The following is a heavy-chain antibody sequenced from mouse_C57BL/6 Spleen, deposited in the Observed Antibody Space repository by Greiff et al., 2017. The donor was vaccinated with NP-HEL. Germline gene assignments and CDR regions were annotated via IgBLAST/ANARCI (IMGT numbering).Heavy chain of an antibody. J-gene: IGHJ4*01. CDR3: ARSIVRYAMDY. V-gene: IGHV1-42*01. CDR2: INPSTGGT. CDR1: GYSFTGYY. D-gene: IGHD2-12*01. Sequence: VQLKESGPELVKPGASVKISCKASGYSFTGYYMNWVKQSPEKSLEWIGEINPSTGGTTYNQKFKAKATLTVDKSSSTAYMQLKSLTSEDSAVYYCARSIVRYAMDYWGQGTSVTVSS.